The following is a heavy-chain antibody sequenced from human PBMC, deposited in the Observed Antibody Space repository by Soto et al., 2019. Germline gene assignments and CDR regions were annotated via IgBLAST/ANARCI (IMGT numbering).Heavy chain of an antibody. D-gene: IGHD2-15*01. CDR1: RYTFTSYY. CDR2: INPSGGST. Sequence: GASVTVSCKSSRYTFTSYYMHWVRPSPGQGLEWMGIINPSGGSTSDAQKFQGRVTMTRDTSTSTLYMELSSLRSEDTAVYYCARIHHGGNPVGLNYWGQGTLVTVSS. CDR3: ARIHHGGNPVGLNY. J-gene: IGHJ4*02. V-gene: IGHV1-46*01.